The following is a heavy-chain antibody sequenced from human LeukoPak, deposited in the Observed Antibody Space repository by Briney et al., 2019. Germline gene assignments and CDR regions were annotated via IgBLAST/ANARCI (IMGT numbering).Heavy chain of an antibody. V-gene: IGHV4-59*01. Sequence: PSETLSLTCTVSGGSISSYYWSWIRHPPGKGREWIGYLFYSGNTNSNPSLKSRVTISVDTSKNQFSLKLSSVTAADTAVYYCARDSGVVVFDYWGQGTRVTVSS. CDR2: LFYSGNT. CDR3: ARDSGVVVFDY. J-gene: IGHJ4*02. D-gene: IGHD3-22*01. CDR1: GGSISSYY.